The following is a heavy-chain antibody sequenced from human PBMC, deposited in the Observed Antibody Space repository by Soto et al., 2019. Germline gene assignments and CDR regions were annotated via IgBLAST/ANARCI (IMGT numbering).Heavy chain of an antibody. V-gene: IGHV3-72*01. J-gene: IGHJ4*02. D-gene: IGHD3-22*01. CDR2: IRDKAHSYTT. Sequence: PGGSLRLSCAASGFTFSDHYMDWVRQVPGKGLEWVGRIRDKAHSYTTDYAAPVKGRFTISRDDSKNTLYLQMNSLKTEDTAVYYCTTGYDSSGYWLWGQGTLVTVSS. CDR3: TTGYDSSGYWL. CDR1: GFTFSDHY.